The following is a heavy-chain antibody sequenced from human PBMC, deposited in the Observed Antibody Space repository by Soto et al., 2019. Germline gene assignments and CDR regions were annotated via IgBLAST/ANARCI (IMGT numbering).Heavy chain of an antibody. J-gene: IGHJ4*02. CDR1: GGSISSSSYY. D-gene: IGHD3-9*01. V-gene: IGHV4-39*01. Sequence: SETLSLTCTVSGGSISSSSYYWGWIRQPPGKGLEWIRSIYYSGSTYYNPSLKSRVTISVDTSKNQFSLKLSSVTAADTAVYYCARSPGYFDWLLSGFDYWGQGTLVTVS. CDR3: ARSPGYFDWLLSGFDY. CDR2: IYYSGST.